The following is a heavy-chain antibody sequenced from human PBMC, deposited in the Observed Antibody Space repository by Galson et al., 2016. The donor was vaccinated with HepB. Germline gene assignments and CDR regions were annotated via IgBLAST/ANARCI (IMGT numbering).Heavy chain of an antibody. CDR3: ARDRPSHAQYYFDY. CDR2: IIPMFGTA. J-gene: IGHJ4*02. V-gene: IGHV1-69*06. Sequence: TFSSYTITWVRQAPGQGLEWMGGIIPMFGTANYAQKLQGRVTITADKSTSTAYMELSSLRSEDTAVYYCARDRPSHAQYYFDYWGQGTLVTVSS. CDR1: TFSSYT.